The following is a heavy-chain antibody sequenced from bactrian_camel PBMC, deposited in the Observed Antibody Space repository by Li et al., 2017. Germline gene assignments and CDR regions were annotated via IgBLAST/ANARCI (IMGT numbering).Heavy chain of an antibody. D-gene: IGHD7*01. CDR1: GYTYSISSC. CDR3: AADRSVCALVRTGHGGPDKY. V-gene: IGHV3S53*01. CDR2: FGSDGTT. Sequence: VQLVESGGGSVQAGGSLRLSCVASGYTYSISSCMGWFRQAPGKEREGVASFGSDGTTVYADFVKGRFIISKDSAKNTLHLQMNSLKPEDTGMYYCAADRSVCALVRTGHGGPDKYWGQGTQVTVS. J-gene: IGHJ4*01.